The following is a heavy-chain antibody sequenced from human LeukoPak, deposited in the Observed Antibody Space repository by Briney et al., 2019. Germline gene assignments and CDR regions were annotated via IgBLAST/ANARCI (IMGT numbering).Heavy chain of an antibody. CDR2: IYYSGST. CDR1: SGSISGYH. D-gene: IGHD7-27*01. J-gene: IGHJ2*01. CDR3: ARRLTDYWSLDL. Sequence: SETLSLTCTVSSGSISGYHWNWIRQPPGKGLEWIGYIYYSGSTSYNPSLKSRVTISVDTSKSQFSPKLSSVTAADTAVYYCARRLTDYWSLDLWGRGTLVTVSS. V-gene: IGHV4-59*08.